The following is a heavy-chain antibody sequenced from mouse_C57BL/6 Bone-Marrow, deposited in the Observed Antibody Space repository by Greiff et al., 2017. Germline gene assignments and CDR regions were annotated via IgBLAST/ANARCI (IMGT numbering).Heavy chain of an antibody. CDR1: GFNIKDDY. CDR2: IDPENGDT. D-gene: IGHD2-4*01. Sequence: VQLQQSGAELVRPGASVKLSCTASGFNIKDDYMHWVKQRPEQGLEWIGWIDPENGDTEYASKFQGKATITADTSSNTAYLQLSSLTSEDTAVYYCTTRWDYEDYFDYWGQGTTLTVAS. CDR3: TTRWDYEDYFDY. J-gene: IGHJ2*01. V-gene: IGHV14-4*01.